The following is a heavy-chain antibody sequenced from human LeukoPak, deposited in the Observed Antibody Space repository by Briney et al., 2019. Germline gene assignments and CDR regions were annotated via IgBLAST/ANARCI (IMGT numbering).Heavy chain of an antibody. J-gene: IGHJ4*02. D-gene: IGHD6-13*01. V-gene: IGHV4-59*12. CDR3: ARAYRGIAGDY. Sequence: SETLSLTCTVSGGSISSYYWSWIRQPPGKGLEWIGYIYYSGSTNYNPSLKSRISISVDTSKNQFSLKLSSVAAVDTAVYYCARAYRGIAGDYWGQGTLVTVSS. CDR1: GGSISSYY. CDR2: IYYSGST.